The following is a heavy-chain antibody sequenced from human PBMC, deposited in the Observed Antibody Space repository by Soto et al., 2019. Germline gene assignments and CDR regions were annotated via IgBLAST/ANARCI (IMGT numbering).Heavy chain of an antibody. CDR2: ITTYSGNT. D-gene: IGHD6-6*01. J-gene: IGHJ5*02. CDR3: ARDPYSSSSRWFDP. CDR1: GYSFITYG. V-gene: IGHV1-18*01. Sequence: QVQLIQSGDEVKKPGASVKLSCKASGYSFITYGISWVRQAPGQGLEWMGWITTYSGNTDYAQKFQGRVTMTTDTSTSTVYMELRSLRSDDTAVYYCARDPYSSSSRWFDPWGQGTLVTVSS.